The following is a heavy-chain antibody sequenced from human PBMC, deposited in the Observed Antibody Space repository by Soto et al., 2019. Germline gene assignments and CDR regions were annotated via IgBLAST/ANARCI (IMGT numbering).Heavy chain of an antibody. J-gene: IGHJ4*02. V-gene: IGHV3-23*01. CDR3: ARGWVGYCSGGSCAGPFDY. CDR2: LSGNGGST. Sequence: EVQLLESGGGLVQRGGSLRLSCAASGFTFRTYAMNWVRQAPGKGLEWVSALSGNGGSTYYADPVKGRFTISRDNSQNTLYLEMNSLRAGATAVYYCARGWVGYCSGGSCAGPFDYWGQGTLVTVSS. CDR1: GFTFRTYA. D-gene: IGHD2-15*01.